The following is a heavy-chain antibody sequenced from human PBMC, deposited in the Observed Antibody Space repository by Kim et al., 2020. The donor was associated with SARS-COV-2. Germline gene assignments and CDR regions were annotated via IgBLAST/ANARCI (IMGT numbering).Heavy chain of an antibody. CDR3: ARNPCSSTSCYKLYNWFDP. D-gene: IGHD2-2*02. V-gene: IGHV1-18*04. Sequence: ASVKVSCKASGYTFTSYGISWVRQAPGQGLEWMGWISAYNGNTNYAQKLQGRVTMTTDTSTSTAYMELRSLRSDDTAVYYCARNPCSSTSCYKLYNWFDPWGQGTLVTVSS. CDR1: GYTFTSYG. J-gene: IGHJ5*02. CDR2: ISAYNGNT.